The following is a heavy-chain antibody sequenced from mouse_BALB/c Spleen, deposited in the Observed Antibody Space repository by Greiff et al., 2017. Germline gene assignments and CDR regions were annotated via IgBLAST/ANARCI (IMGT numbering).Heavy chain of an antibody. V-gene: IGHV14-1*02. CDR1: GFNIKDYF. D-gene: IGHD2-10*02. CDR2: IDPENGNT. J-gene: IGHJ3*01. CDR3: AKYGNSFAY. Sequence: VQLQQSGAELVRPGALVKLSCKASGFNIKDYFMHWVKQWPEQGLEWIGWIDPENGNTIYDPKFQGKASITADTSSNTAYLQLSSLTSEDTAVYYCAKYGNSFAYWGQGTLVTVAA.